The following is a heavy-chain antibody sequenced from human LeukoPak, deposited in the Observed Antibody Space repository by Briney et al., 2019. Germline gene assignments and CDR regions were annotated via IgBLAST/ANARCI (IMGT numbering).Heavy chain of an antibody. D-gene: IGHD3-9*01. CDR2: ISWNSGSI. CDR1: GFTFDDYA. J-gene: IGHJ4*02. CDR3: AKDLRLNVLRYFDWLFDY. Sequence: PGRSLRLSCAASGFTFDDYAMHWVRQAPGKGLEWVSGISWNSGSIGYADSVKGRFTISRDSAKNSLYLQMNSLRAEDTALYYCAKDLRLNVLRYFDWLFDYWGQGTLVTVSS. V-gene: IGHV3-9*01.